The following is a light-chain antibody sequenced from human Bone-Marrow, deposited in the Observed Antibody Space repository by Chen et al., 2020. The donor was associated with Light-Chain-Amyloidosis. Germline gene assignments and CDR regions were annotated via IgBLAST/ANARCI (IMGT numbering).Light chain of an antibody. CDR3: QVCDRSSDRPV. Sequence: SYVLTQPSSVSVAPGQTATIACGGNNIGSTSVHWYQQTPGQAPLLVVYDDSDRPSGIPERLAGSNSGNTATLTSSRVEDGDEADYYCQVCDRSSDRPVFGGGTKLTVL. J-gene: IGLJ3*02. CDR1: NIGSTS. CDR2: DDS. V-gene: IGLV3-21*02.